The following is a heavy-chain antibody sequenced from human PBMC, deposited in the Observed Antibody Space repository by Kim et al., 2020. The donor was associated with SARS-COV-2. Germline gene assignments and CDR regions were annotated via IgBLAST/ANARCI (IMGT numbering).Heavy chain of an antibody. Sequence: GNTNYAPKLQGGVTMTTDTSTSTAYMELRSLRSDDTAVYYCARGSTAVDYWGQGTLVTVSS. CDR3: ARGSTAVDY. CDR2: GNT. J-gene: IGHJ4*02. V-gene: IGHV1-18*01. D-gene: IGHD6-19*01.